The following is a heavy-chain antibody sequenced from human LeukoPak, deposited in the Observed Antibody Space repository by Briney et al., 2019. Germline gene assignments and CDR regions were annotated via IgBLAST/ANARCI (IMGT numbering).Heavy chain of an antibody. J-gene: IGHJ4*02. CDR1: GGSISSGGYY. V-gene: IGHV4-31*03. CDR3: ARAARGLLNY. CDR2: IYYSGST. D-gene: IGHD3-10*01. Sequence: SETLSLTCTVSGGSISSGGYYWSWIRQHPGQGLEWIGYIYYSGSTYYNPSLKSRVTISVDTSKNQFSLKLSSVTAADTAVYYCARAARGLLNYWGQGTLVTVSS.